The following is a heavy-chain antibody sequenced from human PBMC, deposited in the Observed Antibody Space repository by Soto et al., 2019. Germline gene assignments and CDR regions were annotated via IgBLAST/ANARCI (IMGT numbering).Heavy chain of an antibody. CDR2: IWYDGSNK. V-gene: IGHV3-33*01. Sequence: GGSLRLSCAASGFTFSSYGMHWFRQAPGKWLEWVAVIWYDGSNKYYADSVKGRFTISRDNSKNTLYLQMNSLRAEDTAVYYCAREGYCSSTSCYSYYYYYGMDVWGQGXTVTVYS. D-gene: IGHD2-2*01. CDR1: GFTFSSYG. J-gene: IGHJ6*02. CDR3: AREGYCSSTSCYSYYYYYGMDV.